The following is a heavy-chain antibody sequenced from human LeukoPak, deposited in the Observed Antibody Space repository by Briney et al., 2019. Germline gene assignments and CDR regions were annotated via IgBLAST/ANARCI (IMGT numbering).Heavy chain of an antibody. V-gene: IGHV4-34*01. CDR2: IHHTGST. Sequence: PSETLSLTCNVSGGSISGFYWSWIRQPPGKGLEWIGEIHHTGSTSYNPSLKSRVSISPDTSKNQFSLNLSSVTAADTAVYYCARGGQRGYCTSSSCYAFDYWGQGTLVTVSS. D-gene: IGHD2-2*01. J-gene: IGHJ4*02. CDR3: ARGGQRGYCTSSSCYAFDY. CDR1: GGSISGFY.